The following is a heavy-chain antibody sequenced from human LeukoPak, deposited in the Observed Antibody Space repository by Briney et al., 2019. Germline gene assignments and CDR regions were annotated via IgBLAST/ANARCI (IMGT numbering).Heavy chain of an antibody. CDR3: ARAAGRDTTSGLDFDY. CDR2: IYSSRS. V-gene: IGHV4-39*07. J-gene: IGHJ4*02. Sequence: SETLSLTCTVSGGSISSSSYYWGWIRQPPGKGLEWIGRIYSSRSIYNPSLKSRVTMSVDTSKNQFSLKLSSVTAADTAVYYCARAAGRDTTSGLDFDYWGQGILVTVSS. D-gene: IGHD1-26*01. CDR1: GGSISSSSYY.